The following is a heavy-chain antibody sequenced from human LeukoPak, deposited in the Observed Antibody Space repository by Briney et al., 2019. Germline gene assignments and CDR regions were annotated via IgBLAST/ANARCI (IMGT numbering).Heavy chain of an antibody. J-gene: IGHJ4*02. D-gene: IGHD3-10*01. CDR2: VYHRGTT. CDR1: GDSVSSSPFY. CDR3: ARRGMVGGMMIDN. V-gene: IGHV4-39*01. Sequence: PSHTLSLTCTLYGDSVSSSPFYWGWLREPRGKGLDWIAGVYHRGTTLYNPSLKCRARMSVASSNNQLSLRLKSVTAADTALYYCARRGMVGGMMIDNWGQGTRVTVS.